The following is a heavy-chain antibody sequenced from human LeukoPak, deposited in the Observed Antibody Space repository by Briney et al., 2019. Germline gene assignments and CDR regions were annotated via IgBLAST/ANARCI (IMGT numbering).Heavy chain of an antibody. V-gene: IGHV3-74*01. J-gene: IGHJ3*02. Sequence: GGSLRLSCAASGFTFSSYWMHWVRHSPEKGLVRVSRIDNNGRDTIYADSVKGRFTISRDNTRNTLHLQLGSLRVEDTAIYYCARGGGDHAFDIWGQGTMVTVSS. D-gene: IGHD2-21*02. CDR2: IDNNGRDT. CDR3: ARGGGDHAFDI. CDR1: GFTFSSYW.